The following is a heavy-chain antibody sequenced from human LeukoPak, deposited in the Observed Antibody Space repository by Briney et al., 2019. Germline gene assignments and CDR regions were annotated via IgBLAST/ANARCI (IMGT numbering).Heavy chain of an antibody. CDR3: TYTSSSGVVY. V-gene: IGHV3-73*01. CDR2: IRNKANNYAT. J-gene: IGHJ4*02. D-gene: IGHD6-6*01. CDR1: GFTFSVSA. Sequence: PGGSLRLSCAASGFTFSVSAMYWVRQASGKGLEWVGRIRNKANNYATAYGASVKGRFTISREDSKNTGYPQMNSLKSEATAVYYCTYTSSSGVVYWGQGTLVAVSS.